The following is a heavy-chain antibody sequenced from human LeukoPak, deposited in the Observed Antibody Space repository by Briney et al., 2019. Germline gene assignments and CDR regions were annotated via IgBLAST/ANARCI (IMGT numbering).Heavy chain of an antibody. V-gene: IGHV3-23*01. CDR1: GFTFSSYA. D-gene: IGHD6-19*01. J-gene: IGHJ4*02. CDR3: AKGFGSSVWSHYLDY. CDR2: ISGSGGRT. Sequence: GGSLRLSCAASGFTFSSYAMSCVRQSPGKGLEWVSAISGSGGRTYYADPVKGRFTISRDNSKNTLYLQMNSLRAEDTAVYYCAKGFGSSVWSHYLDYWGQGTLVTVSS.